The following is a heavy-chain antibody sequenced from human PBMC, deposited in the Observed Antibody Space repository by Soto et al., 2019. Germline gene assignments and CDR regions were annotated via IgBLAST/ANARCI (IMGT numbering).Heavy chain of an antibody. Sequence: QLQLQESGPGLVKPSETLSLTCTVSGGSISSSSYYWGWIRQPPGKGLEWIGSIYYSGSTYYNPSLKSRVTISVETSKNQFSLKLSSVTAADTAVYYCARQPRVGTYYFDYWGQGTLVTVSS. J-gene: IGHJ4*02. D-gene: IGHD1-1*01. CDR3: ARQPRVGTYYFDY. V-gene: IGHV4-39*01. CDR2: IYYSGST. CDR1: GGSISSSSYY.